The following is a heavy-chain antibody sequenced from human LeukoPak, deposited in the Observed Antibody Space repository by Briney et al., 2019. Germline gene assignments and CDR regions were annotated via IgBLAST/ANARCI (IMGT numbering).Heavy chain of an antibody. CDR3: ARQRLGAFDI. V-gene: IGHV1-46*01. CDR1: GYNFISYY. CDR2: INPSGGST. Sequence: ASVKVSCKASGYNFISYYMHWVRQAPGQGLGWMGIINPSGGSTSYAQKFQGRVTMTRNTSISTAYMELSSLRSEDTAVYYCARQRLGAFDIWGQGTMVTVSS. J-gene: IGHJ3*02. D-gene: IGHD1-1*01.